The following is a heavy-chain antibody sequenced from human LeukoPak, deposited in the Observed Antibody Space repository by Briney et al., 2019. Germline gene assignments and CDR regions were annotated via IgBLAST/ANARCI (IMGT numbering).Heavy chain of an antibody. CDR3: ARSARAGGTYYFDY. CDR1: GGSVSSGSYY. J-gene: IGHJ4*02. Sequence: PSETLSLTCTVSGGSVSSGSYYWSWIRQPPGKGLEWIGYIYYSGSTNYNLSLKSRVTISVDTSKNQFSLKLSSVTAADTAVYYCARSARAGGTYYFDYWGQGTLVTVSS. CDR2: IYYSGST. D-gene: IGHD6-13*01. V-gene: IGHV4-61*01.